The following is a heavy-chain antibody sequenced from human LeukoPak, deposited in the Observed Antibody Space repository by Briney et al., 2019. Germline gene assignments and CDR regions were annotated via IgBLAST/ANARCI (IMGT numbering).Heavy chain of an antibody. V-gene: IGHV3-11*04. CDR3: ARDGAVVNFDY. Sequence: GGSLRLSCAASGFTFSDYYMSWIRQAPGKGLEWVSYISSSGSTIYYADSVKGRFTISRDNTKSSLYLQMNSLRAEDTTVYYCARDGAVVNFDYWGQGTLVTVSS. CDR1: GFTFSDYY. CDR2: ISSSGSTI. D-gene: IGHD3-22*01. J-gene: IGHJ4*02.